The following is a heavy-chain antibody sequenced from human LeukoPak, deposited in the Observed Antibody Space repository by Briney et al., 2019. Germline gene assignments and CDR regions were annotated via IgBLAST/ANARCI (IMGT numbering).Heavy chain of an antibody. J-gene: IGHJ5*01. Sequence: SETLSLTCTVFGGSISTYYWTWIRQPPGKGLEWIGYNHYTGSTNHNPSLRSRVTMSVDTSKNQFSLKLSSVTAADTAVYYCARGRSGGDWFDSWGQGTLVTVSS. CDR2: NHYTGST. D-gene: IGHD3-10*01. CDR1: GGSISTYY. V-gene: IGHV4-59*01. CDR3: ARGRSGGDWFDS.